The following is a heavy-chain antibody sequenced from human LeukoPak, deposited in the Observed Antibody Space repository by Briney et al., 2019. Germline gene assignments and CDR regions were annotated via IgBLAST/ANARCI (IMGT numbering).Heavy chain of an antibody. CDR1: GFTFTKYW. Sequence: GGSLRLSCAASGFTFTKYWMSWVRQAPGKGLEWVANIKQDGSEKYYVDSVKGRFTISRDNAKNSLYLQMNSLRAEDTAVYYCARDDSWSGYWGPHAFDIWGQGTMVTVSS. D-gene: IGHD3-3*01. CDR3: ARDDSWSGYWGPHAFDI. CDR2: IKQDGSEK. V-gene: IGHV3-7*01. J-gene: IGHJ3*02.